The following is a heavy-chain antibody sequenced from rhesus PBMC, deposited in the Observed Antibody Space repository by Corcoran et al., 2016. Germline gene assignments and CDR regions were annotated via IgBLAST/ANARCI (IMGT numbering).Heavy chain of an antibody. Sequence: QVQLQESGPGLVKPSETLSLTCAVSGGSISDDYYWSWIRQPPGRGLEWIGYIYGSGGGTNYNPSRKNRVTISMDTSKNQFSLKMSSVTAADTAVYYCARDLGSGSYYNHDAFDFWGQGLRVTVSS. CDR1: GGSISDDYY. CDR3: ARDLGSGSYYNHDAFDF. J-gene: IGHJ3*01. CDR2: IYGSGGGT. V-gene: IGHV4-106*01. D-gene: IGHD3-16*01.